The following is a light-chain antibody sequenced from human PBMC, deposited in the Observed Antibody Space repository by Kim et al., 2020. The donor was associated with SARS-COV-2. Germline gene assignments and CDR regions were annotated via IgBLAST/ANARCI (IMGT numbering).Light chain of an antibody. CDR3: QQYGSSPWT. V-gene: IGKV3-20*01. CDR1: QSVSSSY. J-gene: IGKJ1*01. Sequence: LTQSPGTLSLSPGERATLSCRASQSVSSSYLAWYQQKPGQAPRLLIYGASSRATGIPDRFSGSGSGTDFTLTISRLEPEDSAVYYCQQYGSSPWTFGQGTKVDIK. CDR2: GAS.